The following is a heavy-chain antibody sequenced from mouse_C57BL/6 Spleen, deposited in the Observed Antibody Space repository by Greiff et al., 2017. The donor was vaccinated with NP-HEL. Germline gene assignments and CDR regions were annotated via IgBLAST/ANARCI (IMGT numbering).Heavy chain of an antibody. D-gene: IGHD3-2*02. Sequence: QVQLQQSGAELVKPGASVKISCKASGYAFSSYWMNWVKQRPGKGLEWIGHIYPGDGDTNYNGKFKGKATLTADKSSSTAYMQLSSLTSEDSAVYFGARRAAQATFDYWGQGTTLTVSS. CDR1: GYAFSSYW. CDR3: ARRAAQATFDY. J-gene: IGHJ2*01. V-gene: IGHV1-80*01. CDR2: IYPGDGDT.